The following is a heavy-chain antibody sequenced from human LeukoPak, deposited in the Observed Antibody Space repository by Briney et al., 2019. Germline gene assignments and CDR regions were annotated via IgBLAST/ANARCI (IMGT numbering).Heavy chain of an antibody. J-gene: IGHJ3*02. Sequence: SETLSLTCTVSGGSISSYYWNWIRQPPGKGLEWIGSIYSGGRIYYNPSLKSRVSISIDTSNNDLSLKVTSVTAADTAGYYCARAPWAYGNYVHAFDIWGQRTMVTVSS. CDR3: ARAPWAYGNYVHAFDI. CDR1: GGSISSYY. V-gene: IGHV4-39*07. D-gene: IGHD4-11*01. CDR2: IYSGGRI.